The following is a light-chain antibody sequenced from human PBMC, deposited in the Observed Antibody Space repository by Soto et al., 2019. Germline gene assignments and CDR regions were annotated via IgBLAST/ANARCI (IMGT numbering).Light chain of an antibody. J-gene: IGLJ2*01. CDR3: ATWDSGLSKLL. Sequence: QSVLTQPPSVSAAPGQSGTISCSGGAYDIGISYVSWYQHLPGPAPKLVIFDTHKRPSGIPDRFSDSKSATSATLGITGVQPGDEADYYCATWDSGLSKLLFGGGTKLTVL. CDR2: DTH. CDR1: AYDIGISY. V-gene: IGLV1-51*01.